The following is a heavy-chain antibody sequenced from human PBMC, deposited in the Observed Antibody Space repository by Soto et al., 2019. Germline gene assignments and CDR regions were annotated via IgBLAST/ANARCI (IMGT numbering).Heavy chain of an antibody. J-gene: IGHJ6*03. CDR3: ARLGWYYHYMDV. D-gene: IGHD1-20*01. Sequence: VQLQESGPGLVKPSETLSLTCTVSGGSISSYYWTWIRQPPGKGLEWIGYIYYSGSTNYNPSLKSRVTLSVDTSKAQFSLKLSSVTAADTAVYYCARLGWYYHYMDVWGKGTTVTVSS. V-gene: IGHV4-59*08. CDR2: IYYSGST. CDR1: GGSISSYY.